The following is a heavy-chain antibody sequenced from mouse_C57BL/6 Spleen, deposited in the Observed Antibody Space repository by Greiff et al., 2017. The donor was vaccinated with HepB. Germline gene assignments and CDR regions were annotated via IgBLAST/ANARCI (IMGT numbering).Heavy chain of an antibody. CDR3: SRKRDYDYDGYAMDY. D-gene: IGHD2-4*01. V-gene: IGHV1-50*01. CDR2: IDPSDSYT. J-gene: IGHJ4*01. CDR1: GYTFTSYW. Sequence: QVQLQQPGAELVKPGASVKLSCKASGYTFTSYWMQWVKQRPGQGLEWIGEIDPSDSYTNYNQKFKGKATFTVDTSSSTAYMTLSSLTSEDSAVYYCSRKRDYDYDGYAMDYWGQGTSVTVSS.